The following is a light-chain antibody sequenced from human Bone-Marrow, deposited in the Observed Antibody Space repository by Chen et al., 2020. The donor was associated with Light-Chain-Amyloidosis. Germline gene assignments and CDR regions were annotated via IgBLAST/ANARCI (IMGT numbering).Light chain of an antibody. J-gene: IGLJ1*01. CDR2: EVT. CDR1: SSDVGGDNL. V-gene: IGLV2-14*01. Sequence: QSALTQPASVSGSPGQSITISCTGTSSDVGGDNLVSRYQQHPDKAPKLMIYEVTNRPSWVPDRFSGSKSDNTASLTISGLQTEDEADYFCSSYTITNTLVFGSGTRVTVL. CDR3: SSYTITNTLV.